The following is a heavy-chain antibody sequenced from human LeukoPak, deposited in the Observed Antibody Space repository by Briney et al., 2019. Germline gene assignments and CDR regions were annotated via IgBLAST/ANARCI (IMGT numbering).Heavy chain of an antibody. CDR1: GGSISSYY. CDR3: ARDKVTPYYYYGMGV. D-gene: IGHD4-23*01. Sequence: PSETLSLTCTVSGGSISSYYWSWIRQPPGKGLEWIGYIYYSGSTNYNPSLKSRVTISVDTSKNQFSLKLSSVTAADTAVYYCARDKVTPYYYYGMGVWGQGTTVTVSS. CDR2: IYYSGST. V-gene: IGHV4-59*01. J-gene: IGHJ6*02.